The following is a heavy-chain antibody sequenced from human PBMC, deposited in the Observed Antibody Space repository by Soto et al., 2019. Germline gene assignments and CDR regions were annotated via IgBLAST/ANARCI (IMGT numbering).Heavy chain of an antibody. CDR3: AHAYGGRSLY. V-gene: IGHV2-5*02. CDR2: FYWDDSK. Sequence: QITLKESGPTLVKPTQTLPLTCTFSGFSLTTDRVGVGWIRQPPGEALEWLAVFYWDDSKTYTPSRESSLTITKDTSKNQVALTMTNIDSLDTATYYCAHAYGGRSLYWGQGTLVTVSS. D-gene: IGHD3-10*01. CDR1: GFSLTTDRVG. J-gene: IGHJ4*02.